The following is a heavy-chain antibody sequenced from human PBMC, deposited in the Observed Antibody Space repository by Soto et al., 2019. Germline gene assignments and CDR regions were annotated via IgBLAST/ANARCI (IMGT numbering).Heavy chain of an antibody. D-gene: IGHD3-3*01. Sequence: GSLRLSCAASGFTSSSYAMNWVRQAPGKGLEWVSGISDSGGSTYYADSVKGRFTISRDNSKDTLYLQVNSLRAEDTAVYYCEKATGTYDFPYYFDYWGQGTLVTVYS. V-gene: IGHV3-23*01. CDR1: GFTSSSYA. J-gene: IGHJ4*02. CDR2: ISDSGGST. CDR3: EKATGTYDFPYYFDY.